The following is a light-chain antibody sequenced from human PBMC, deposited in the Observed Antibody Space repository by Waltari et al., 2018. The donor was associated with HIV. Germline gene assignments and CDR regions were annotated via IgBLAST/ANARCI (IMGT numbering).Light chain of an antibody. CDR2: DVI. J-gene: IGLJ2*01. CDR3: SSHAGSKVV. CDR1: SSDVGGYNY. V-gene: IGLV2-8*01. Sequence: QSALTQPPSASGSPGQSVTLSCTGTSSDVGGYNYVSWHQQHPGKAPKLLIYDVIKMPSGVPDCFSGSKSGNTASLTVSGLQPEDEADYYCSSHAGSKVVFGGGTRLTVL.